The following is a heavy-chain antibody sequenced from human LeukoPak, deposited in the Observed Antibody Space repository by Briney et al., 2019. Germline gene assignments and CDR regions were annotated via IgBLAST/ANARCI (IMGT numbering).Heavy chain of an antibody. J-gene: IGHJ6*02. CDR1: GGSISSYY. CDR3: AAFPAALSLYYYGMDV. V-gene: IGHV4-59*01. D-gene: IGHD2-2*01. Sequence: PSETLSLTCTVSGGSISSYYWSWIRQPPGKGLEWIGYIYYSGSTNYNPSLKSRVTISVDTSKNQFSLRLSSVTAADTAVYYCAAFPAALSLYYYGMDVWGQGTTVTVSS. CDR2: IYYSGST.